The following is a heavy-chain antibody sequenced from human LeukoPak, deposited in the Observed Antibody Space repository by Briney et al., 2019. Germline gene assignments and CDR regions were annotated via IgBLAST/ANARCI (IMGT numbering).Heavy chain of an antibody. CDR1: GYSFTSYW. CDR2: IYPGDSDT. J-gene: IGHJ4*02. CDR3: ARREGFSTLGYDY. Sequence: LGESLKISCKGSGYSFTSYWIGWVRQMPGRGLECMGIIYPGDSDTRYSPSFQGQVTISADKSISTAYLQWSSLKASDTAMYYCARREGFSTLGYDYWGQGTLVTVSS. V-gene: IGHV5-51*01. D-gene: IGHD6-13*01.